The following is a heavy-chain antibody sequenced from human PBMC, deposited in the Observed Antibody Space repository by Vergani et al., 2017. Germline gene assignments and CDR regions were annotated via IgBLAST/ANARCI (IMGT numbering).Heavy chain of an antibody. Sequence: QGQLAQSGAEVKKPGSSVKVSCKASGGTFSSYAISWVRQAPGQGLEWMGGIIPIFGTANYAQKFQGRVTITADESTSTAYMELSSLRSEDTAVYYCARGSGYCSSTSCYIFDHWGQGTLVTVSS. V-gene: IGHV1-69*13. CDR2: IIPIFGTA. D-gene: IGHD2-2*02. CDR3: ARGSGYCSSTSCYIFDH. CDR1: GGTFSSYA. J-gene: IGHJ4*02.